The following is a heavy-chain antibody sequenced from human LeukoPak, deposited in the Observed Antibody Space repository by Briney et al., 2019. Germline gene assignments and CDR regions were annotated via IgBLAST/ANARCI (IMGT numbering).Heavy chain of an antibody. D-gene: IGHD6-19*01. Sequence: KSSETLSLTCTVSGGSISSGDYYWSWIRQPPGKGLEWIGYIYYSGSTYYNPSLKSRVTISVDTSKNQFSLKLSSVTAADTAVYYCARLGSGWYSDYWGQGTLVTVSS. CDR2: IYYSGST. CDR1: GGSISSGDYY. V-gene: IGHV4-30-4*08. J-gene: IGHJ4*02. CDR3: ARLGSGWYSDY.